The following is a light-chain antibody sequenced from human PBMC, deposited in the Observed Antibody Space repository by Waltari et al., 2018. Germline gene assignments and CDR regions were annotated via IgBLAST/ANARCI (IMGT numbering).Light chain of an antibody. CDR2: GAF. Sequence: QMTQSQSSLSASVGDRVTITCRASQGIDNFLAWYQQKPGKVPRLLIYGAFTLQSGAPSRFSGSMSGTDFTLTITSLQPDDVATYYCQRYDSVPRTFGQGTKVEI. CDR1: QGIDNF. J-gene: IGKJ1*01. CDR3: QRYDSVPRT. V-gene: IGKV1-27*01.